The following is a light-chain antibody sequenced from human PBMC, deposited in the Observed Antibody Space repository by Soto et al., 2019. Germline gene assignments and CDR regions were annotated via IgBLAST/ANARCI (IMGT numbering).Light chain of an antibody. CDR1: QTISSW. Sequence: DIQMTQSPSTLSGSVGDRVXXXXXASQTISSWLAWYQQKPGKAPKLLIYKASTLKSGVXSRFSGSGSGTEFTLTISSLQPDDFATYYCQHYNSYSEAFGQGTKVDI. CDR3: QHYNSYSEA. V-gene: IGKV1-5*03. J-gene: IGKJ1*01. CDR2: KAS.